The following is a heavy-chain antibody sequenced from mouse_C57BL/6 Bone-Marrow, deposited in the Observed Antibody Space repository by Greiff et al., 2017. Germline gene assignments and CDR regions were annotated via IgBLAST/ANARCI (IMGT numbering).Heavy chain of an antibody. Sequence: QVQLQQPGAELVKPGASVKMSCKASGYTFTSYWITWVKQRPGQGLEWIGDIYPGSGSTNYNEKFKSKATLTVDTSSSTAYMQLSSLTSEDSAVYDCARTSYDGRSFDYWGQGTTLTVSS. D-gene: IGHD2-3*01. CDR1: GYTFTSYW. CDR2: IYPGSGST. J-gene: IGHJ2*01. CDR3: ARTSYDGRSFDY. V-gene: IGHV1-55*01.